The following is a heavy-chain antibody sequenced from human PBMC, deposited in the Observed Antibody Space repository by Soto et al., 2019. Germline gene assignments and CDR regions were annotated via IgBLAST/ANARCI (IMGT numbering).Heavy chain of an antibody. CDR1: GGSISSGDYY. CDR3: ARGTIFGGDYYYGMDV. CDR2: IYYSGDT. V-gene: IGHV4-31*03. J-gene: IGHJ6*02. D-gene: IGHD3-3*01. Sequence: SETLSLTCTVSGGSISSGDYYWSWIRQHPTKGLEWIGYIYYSGDTYYNPSLKSRLTISVGTSKNQFSLKLSSVTAADTAVYYCARGTIFGGDYYYGMDVWGQGTRSPSP.